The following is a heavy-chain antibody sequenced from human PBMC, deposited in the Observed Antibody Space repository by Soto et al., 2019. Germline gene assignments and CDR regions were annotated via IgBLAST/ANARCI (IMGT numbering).Heavy chain of an antibody. Sequence: PGGSLRLSCAASAFTFSDYYMSWIRQAPGKGLEWVSYISSSSSYTYYADSVKGRFTISRDNAKKSLYMQMNSLRAEDTAVYYCARHARGAAADPYDYWGQGTLVTVSS. J-gene: IGHJ4*02. CDR3: ARHARGAAADPYDY. CDR2: ISSSSSYT. V-gene: IGHV3-11*03. D-gene: IGHD6-13*01. CDR1: AFTFSDYY.